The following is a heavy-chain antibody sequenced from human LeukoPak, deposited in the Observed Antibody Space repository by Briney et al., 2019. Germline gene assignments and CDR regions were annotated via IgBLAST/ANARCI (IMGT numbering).Heavy chain of an antibody. CDR1: GYTLTELS. V-gene: IGHV1-24*01. D-gene: IGHD6-6*01. CDR3: ATDLRQLVVFDY. Sequence: ASVKVSCKXSGYTLTELSMHWVRQAPGKGLEWMGGFDPEDGETIYAQKFQGRVTMTEDTSTDTAYMELSSLRSEDTAVYYCATDLRQLVVFDYWGQRTLVTVSS. J-gene: IGHJ4*02. CDR2: FDPEDGET.